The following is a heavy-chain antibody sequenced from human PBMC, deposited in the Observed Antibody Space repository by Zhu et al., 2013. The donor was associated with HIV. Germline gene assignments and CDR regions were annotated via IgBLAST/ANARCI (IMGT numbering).Heavy chain of an antibody. Sequence: QVQLVQSGAEVKKPGASVKVSCKASGYTFTSYAMHWVRQAPGQRLEWMGWINAGNGNTKYSQKFQGRVTITRDTSASTAYMELSSLRSEDTAVYYCARVRQWLYGMDVWGQGTTVTVSS. CDR1: GYTFTSYA. V-gene: IGHV1-3*01. D-gene: IGHD6-19*01. CDR2: INAGNGNT. CDR3: ARVRQWLYGMDV. J-gene: IGHJ6*02.